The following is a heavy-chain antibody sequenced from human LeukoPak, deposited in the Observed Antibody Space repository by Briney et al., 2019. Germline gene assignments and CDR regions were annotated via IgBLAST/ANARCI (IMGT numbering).Heavy chain of an antibody. CDR1: GFLLSTSGVG. CDR2: IYWNDDK. D-gene: IGHD3-22*01. Sequence: SGPTLVKPTQTLTLTCTFSGFLLSTSGVGVGWIRQPPGKALGWLALIYWNDDKRYSPSLKSRHTITKDTSKNQVVLTMTNMDPVDTATYYCAHQLETAYYYDSSGYYHNWFDPWGQGTLVTVSS. CDR3: AHQLETAYYYDSSGYYHNWFDP. V-gene: IGHV2-5*01. J-gene: IGHJ5*02.